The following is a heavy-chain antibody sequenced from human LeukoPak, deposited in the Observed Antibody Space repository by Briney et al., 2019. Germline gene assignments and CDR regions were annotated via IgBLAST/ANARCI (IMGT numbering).Heavy chain of an antibody. Sequence: PSETLSLTCTVSGGSISSYYWSWIRQPAGKGLEWIGRIYTSGSTNYNPSLKSRVTMSVDTSKNQFSLKLSSVTAADTAVYYCARGRTKRITMVRGVIYFDYWGQGTLVTVSS. CDR3: ARGRTKRITMVRGVIYFDY. J-gene: IGHJ4*02. CDR1: GGSISSYY. D-gene: IGHD3-10*01. CDR2: IYTSGST. V-gene: IGHV4-4*07.